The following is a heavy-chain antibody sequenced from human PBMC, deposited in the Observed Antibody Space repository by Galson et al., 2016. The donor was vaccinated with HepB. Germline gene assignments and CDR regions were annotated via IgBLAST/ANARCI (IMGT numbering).Heavy chain of an antibody. Sequence: SLRLSCAASGFTFSSYAMHWVRQAPGKGLEWVAVISYDGGDKYYADSVKGRFTISRENSKNTLYLQMNSLRAEDTAVYYCARVLGGPETAVAGRGHWLDPWGQGTLVTVSS. CDR1: GFTFSSYA. V-gene: IGHV3-30*04. J-gene: IGHJ5*02. D-gene: IGHD6-19*01. CDR2: ISYDGGDK. CDR3: ARVLGGPETAVAGRGHWLDP.